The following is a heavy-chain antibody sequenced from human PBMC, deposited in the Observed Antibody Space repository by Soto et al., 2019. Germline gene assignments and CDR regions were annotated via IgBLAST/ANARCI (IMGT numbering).Heavy chain of an antibody. V-gene: IGHV3-74*01. CDR3: ARGDCVGGTCYSLAGSSYYYMDV. CDR1: GFTFGNYW. Sequence: EVQLVESGGGLVQPGGSLRLSCAASGFTFGNYWMYWVRQAPGKGLVWVSRINSDGSVSSYADSVKGRLTISRDNVKNTLYLQMDSLRVEDTAVYYCARGDCVGGTCYSLAGSSYYYMDVWGKGTTVTAFS. CDR2: INSDGSVS. J-gene: IGHJ6*03. D-gene: IGHD2-15*01.